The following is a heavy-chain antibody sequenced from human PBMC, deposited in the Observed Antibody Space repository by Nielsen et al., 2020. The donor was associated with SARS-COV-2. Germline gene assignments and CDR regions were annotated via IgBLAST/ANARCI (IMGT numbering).Heavy chain of an antibody. Sequence: GGSLRLSCAASGFTFSSYGMHWVRQAPGKGLEWVAVIWYDGSNKYYADSVKGRFTISRDNSKNTLSLHMDSLRTEDTAVYFCARQATIYMNEVSGMDVWGQGTTVTVSS. V-gene: IGHV3-33*01. CDR1: GFTFSSYG. CDR3: ARQATIYMNEVSGMDV. D-gene: IGHD3-9*01. J-gene: IGHJ6*02. CDR2: IWYDGSNK.